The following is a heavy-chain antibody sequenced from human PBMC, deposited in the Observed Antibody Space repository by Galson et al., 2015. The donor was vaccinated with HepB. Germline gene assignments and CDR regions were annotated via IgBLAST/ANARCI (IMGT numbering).Heavy chain of an antibody. CDR2: IIPIFGTA. CDR1: GGTFSSYA. V-gene: IGHV1-69*13. Sequence: SVKVSCKASGGTFSSYAISWVRQAPGQGLERMGGIIPIFGTANYAQKFQGRVTITADESTSTAYMELSSLRSEDTAVYYCARDGGKGDYYFDYWGQGTLVTVSS. CDR3: ARDGGKGDYYFDY. D-gene: IGHD2-21*02. J-gene: IGHJ4*02.